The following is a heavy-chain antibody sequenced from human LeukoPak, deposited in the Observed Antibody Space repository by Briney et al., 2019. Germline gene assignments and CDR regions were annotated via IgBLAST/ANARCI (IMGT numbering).Heavy chain of an antibody. CDR1: GFTFSTFA. Sequence: PGGSLRLSCAASGFTFSTFAMIWVRQPPGKGLEWVSSIFPSGGEIHYADSVRGRFTISRDNSKSTLSLQMNSLRAEDTAIYYCARGSSFSNYWGQGTLVTVSS. V-gene: IGHV3-23*01. D-gene: IGHD2-2*01. CDR2: IFPSGGEI. CDR3: ARGSSFSNY. J-gene: IGHJ4*02.